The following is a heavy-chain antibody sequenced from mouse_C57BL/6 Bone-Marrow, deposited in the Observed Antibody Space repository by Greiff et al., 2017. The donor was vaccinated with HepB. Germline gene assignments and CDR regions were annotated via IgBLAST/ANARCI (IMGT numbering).Heavy chain of an antibody. D-gene: IGHD2-3*01. Sequence: VMLVESGPGLVQPSQSLSITCTVSGFSLTCYGVHWVRQSPGKGLEWLGVIWRGGSTDYNAAFMSRLSITKDNSKSQVFFKMNSLQADDTAIYYCAKNPYDGYYFYAMDYWGQGTSVTVSS. CDR3: AKNPYDGYYFYAMDY. CDR1: GFSLTCYG. V-gene: IGHV2-5*01. J-gene: IGHJ4*01. CDR2: IWRGGST.